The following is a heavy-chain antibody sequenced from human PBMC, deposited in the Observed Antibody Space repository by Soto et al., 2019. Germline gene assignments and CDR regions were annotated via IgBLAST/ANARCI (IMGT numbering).Heavy chain of an antibody. D-gene: IGHD6-13*01. V-gene: IGHV3-7*01. Sequence: EVQLVESGGVLVQPGGSLRLSCAASGFTFSSYCMSWVRQAPVQGLEWVGNIKQDGSEKNYVDFMEGRFTISRDNAENSLSLQMTSLRAEDTAVYYCPKIASAGRGWDVWGQGTTVVVSS. CDR1: GFTFSSYC. J-gene: IGHJ6*02. CDR3: PKIASAGRGWDV. CDR2: IKQDGSEK.